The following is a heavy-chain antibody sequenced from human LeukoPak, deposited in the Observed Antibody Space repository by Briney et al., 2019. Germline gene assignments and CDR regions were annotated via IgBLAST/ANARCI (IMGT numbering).Heavy chain of an antibody. V-gene: IGHV4-34*01. CDR2: IYHSGST. CDR3: ARDYCTSTTCPNWFDP. D-gene: IGHD2-2*01. J-gene: IGHJ5*02. CDR1: GGSFSGYY. Sequence: SETLSLTCAVYGGSFSGYYWSWIRQPPGKGLEWIGEIYHSGSTNYNLSLKSRVTISVDKSKNQFSLKLNSVTAADTAVYYCARDYCTSTTCPNWFDPWGQGTLVTVSS.